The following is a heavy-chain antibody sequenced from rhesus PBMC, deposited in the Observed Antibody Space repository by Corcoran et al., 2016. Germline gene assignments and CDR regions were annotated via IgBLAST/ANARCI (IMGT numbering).Heavy chain of an antibody. D-gene: IGHD6-31*01. CDR3: ARGWRASSGWYSRFDV. CDR1: GASISSNW. J-gene: IGHJ5-1*01. CDR2: ISGSSGST. V-gene: IGHV4-65*01. Sequence: QVQLQESGLGLVKPSETLSLTCAVSGASISSNWWSWIRQPPGQGMEWMWYISGSSGSTYYNPSLKSRVTISTDTSKNQFSLKLSSVTAADTAVYYCARGWRASSGWYSRFDVWGAGVLVTVSS.